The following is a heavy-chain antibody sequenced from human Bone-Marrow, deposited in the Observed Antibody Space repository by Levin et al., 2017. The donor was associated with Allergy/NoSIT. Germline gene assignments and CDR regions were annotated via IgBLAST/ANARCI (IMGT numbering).Heavy chain of an antibody. CDR3: ARGGYYDATGYFHTDY. V-gene: IGHV3-30*09. Sequence: GESLKISCAASGFIFNTYTIHWIRQAPGKGLEWVAVISYDGINKYYADSVKGRFAISRENSKNTLDLQMDSLRPEDTAVYYCARGGYYDATGYFHTDYWGQGTQVTVSS. CDR1: GFIFNTYT. J-gene: IGHJ4*02. D-gene: IGHD3-22*01. CDR2: ISYDGINK.